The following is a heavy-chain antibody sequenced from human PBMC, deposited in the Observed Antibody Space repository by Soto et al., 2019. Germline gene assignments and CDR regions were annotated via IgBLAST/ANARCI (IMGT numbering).Heavy chain of an antibody. CDR2: IIPIFGTA. CDR1: GGTFSSYA. J-gene: IGHJ6*02. Sequence: QVQLVQSGAEVKKPGSSVKVSCKASGGTFSSYAISWVRQAPGQGLEWVGGIIPIFGTANYAQKFQGRVTITADASTSTAYMELSSLRSEDTAVYYCARERSSRYYYGMDVWGQGTTVTVSS. V-gene: IGHV1-69*01. D-gene: IGHD1-26*01. CDR3: ARERSSRYYYGMDV.